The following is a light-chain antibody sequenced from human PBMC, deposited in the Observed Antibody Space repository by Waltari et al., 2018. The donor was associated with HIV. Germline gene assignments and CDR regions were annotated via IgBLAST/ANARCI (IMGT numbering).Light chain of an antibody. V-gene: IGLV3-19*01. Sequence: SSELTQDPAVSVALGKTVRITCQGDSLTKYSATRYQQKPGQATLLILYGKNHYRRSGIPARFSGSASGTTASLTITGAQAEDEADYYCDSRDTNNKHHVFGTGTKLTV. J-gene: IGLJ1*01. CDR3: DSRDTNNKHHV. CDR1: SLTKYS. CDR2: GKN.